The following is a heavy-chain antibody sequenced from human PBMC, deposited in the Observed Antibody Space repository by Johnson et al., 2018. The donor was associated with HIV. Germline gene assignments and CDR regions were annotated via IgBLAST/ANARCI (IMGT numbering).Heavy chain of an antibody. CDR1: GFTFDNYG. V-gene: IGHV3-20*04. CDR2: INWNGGST. CDR3: ARMVRYYYGSGSYYNVPWKDAFDI. J-gene: IGHJ3*02. D-gene: IGHD3-10*01. Sequence: VQLVESGGGVVRPGGSLRLSCAASGFTFDNYGMSWVRQAPGKGLEWVSGINWNGGSTGYADSVKGRFTISRDNAKNSLYLQMNSRRAEDTALYYCARMVRYYYGSGSYYNVPWKDAFDIWGQGTMVTVSS.